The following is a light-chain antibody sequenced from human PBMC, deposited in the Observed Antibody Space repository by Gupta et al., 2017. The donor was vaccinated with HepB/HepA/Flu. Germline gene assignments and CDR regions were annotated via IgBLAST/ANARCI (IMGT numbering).Light chain of an antibody. Sequence: DIQMTQSPSSLSASVGTRVTIPCRASQGISNYLEWFQQKPGKPPKSLIYAAYSLQSGVPSKCSGSGAGTYFTLTISSLQPEDVATYCCQQYNSYPPTFGGGTKVEIK. V-gene: IGKV1-16*02. J-gene: IGKJ4*01. CDR2: AAY. CDR3: QQYNSYPPT. CDR1: QGISNY.